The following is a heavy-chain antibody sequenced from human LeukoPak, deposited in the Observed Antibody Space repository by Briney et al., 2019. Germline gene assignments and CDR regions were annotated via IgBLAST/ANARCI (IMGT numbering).Heavy chain of an antibody. Sequence: SETLSLTCTVSGGSISGSSYYWGWIRQPPGKGLEWIGSIYYTGSSSYNPSLKSRVTISVDTSKNQFSLKLSSVTAADTAVYYCARYPDSSGYYYESTVWGQGTLVTVSS. CDR1: GGSISGSSYY. D-gene: IGHD3-22*01. J-gene: IGHJ1*01. V-gene: IGHV4-39*07. CDR3: ARYPDSSGYYYESTV. CDR2: IYYTGSS.